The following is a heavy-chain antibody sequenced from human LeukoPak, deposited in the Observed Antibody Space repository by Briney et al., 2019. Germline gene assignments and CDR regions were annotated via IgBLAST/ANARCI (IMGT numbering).Heavy chain of an antibody. CDR1: GFTFSGYW. Sequence: QTGGSLRLSCAASGFTFSGYWMQWVRQAPGKGLVWVSRINGDGSGTNYADSVKGRFTISRDNAENTLYLQMNSLRADDTAVYYCARPSYSDYSASAFDIWGQGTMVTVSS. V-gene: IGHV3-74*01. J-gene: IGHJ3*02. D-gene: IGHD4-11*01. CDR3: ARPSYSDYSASAFDI. CDR2: INGDGSGT.